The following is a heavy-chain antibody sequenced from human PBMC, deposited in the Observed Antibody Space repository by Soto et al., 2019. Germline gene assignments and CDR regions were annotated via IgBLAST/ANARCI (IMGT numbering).Heavy chain of an antibody. Sequence: GGSLRLSCAASGFTFSGSAMHWVRQASGKGLEWVGRIRSKANSYATAYAASVKGRFTISRDDSKNTAYLQMNSLKTEDTAVYYCTRHNLGYCSSTSCYSYGMDVWGQGTTVTGSS. CDR3: TRHNLGYCSSTSCYSYGMDV. V-gene: IGHV3-73*01. CDR2: IRSKANSYAT. J-gene: IGHJ6*02. CDR1: GFTFSGSA. D-gene: IGHD2-2*01.